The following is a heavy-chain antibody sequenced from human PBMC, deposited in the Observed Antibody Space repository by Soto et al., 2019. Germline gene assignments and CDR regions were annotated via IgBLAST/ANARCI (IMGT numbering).Heavy chain of an antibody. D-gene: IGHD4-17*01. CDR2: VAYSGTT. V-gene: IGHV4-59*01. CDR1: GGSISHSN. Sequence: PSETLDLTCTVSGGSISHSNWTLIRQPPGKRLEWIGYVAYSGTTYYNPSLKSRVTISVDTSKDQFSLKITSVTAADTAVYYCANYPTTVTSDYWGQGTLVTVS. CDR3: ANYPTTVTSDY. J-gene: IGHJ4*02.